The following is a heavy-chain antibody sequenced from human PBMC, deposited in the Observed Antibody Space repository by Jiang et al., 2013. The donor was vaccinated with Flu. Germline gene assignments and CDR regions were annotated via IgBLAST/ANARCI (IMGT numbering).Heavy chain of an antibody. D-gene: IGHD2-21*02. V-gene: IGHV2-70*04. J-gene: IGHJ3*02. CDR2: DDK. Sequence: DDKFYSTSLKTRLTISKDTSKNQVVLTMTNMDPVDTATYYCARTVGSRGGDQDAFDIWGQGTMVTVSS. CDR3: ARTVGSRGGDQDAFDI.